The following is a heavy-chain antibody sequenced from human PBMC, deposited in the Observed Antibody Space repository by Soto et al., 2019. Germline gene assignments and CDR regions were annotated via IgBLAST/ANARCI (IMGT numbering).Heavy chain of an antibody. CDR1: GGSIGSSSYY. Sequence: PSETLSLTCTVSGGSIGSSSYYWGGIRQPPGKGLEWIGSIYYSGSTYYNPSLKSRVTISVDTSKNQFSLKLSSVTAADTAVYYCASKPVFYDILTGYYMSDENYYYGMDVWGQGTTVTVSS. D-gene: IGHD3-9*01. CDR2: IYYSGST. J-gene: IGHJ6*02. V-gene: IGHV4-39*01. CDR3: ASKPVFYDILTGYYMSDENYYYGMDV.